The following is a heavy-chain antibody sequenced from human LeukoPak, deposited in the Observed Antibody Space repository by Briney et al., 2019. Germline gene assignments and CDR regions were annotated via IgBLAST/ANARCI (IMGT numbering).Heavy chain of an antibody. D-gene: IGHD2-2*02. V-gene: IGHV4-34*01. CDR1: GGSFSGYY. J-gene: IGHJ4*02. CDR3: ARGGCSSTSCYTGGFDY. CDR2: INHSGST. Sequence: PSETLSLTCAVYGGSFSGYYWSWLRQPPGKGLEWIGEINHSGSTNYNPSLKSRVTISVDTSKNQFSLKLSSVTAADTAVYYCARGGCSSTSCYTGGFDYWGQGTLVTVSS.